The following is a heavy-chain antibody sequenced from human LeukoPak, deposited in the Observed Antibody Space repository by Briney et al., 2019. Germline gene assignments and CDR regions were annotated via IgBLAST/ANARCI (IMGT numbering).Heavy chain of an antibody. CDR3: ARDPPYCSGGSCYALCYMDV. Sequence: ASVKVSCKASGYTFTSYYMHWVRQAPGQGLEWMGIINPSGGSTSYAQKFQGRVTMTRDTSTCTVYMELSSLRSEDMAVYYCARDPPYCSGGSCYALCYMDVWGNGTTVTISS. V-gene: IGHV1-46*01. J-gene: IGHJ6*03. CDR1: GYTFTSYY. D-gene: IGHD2-15*01. CDR2: INPSGGST.